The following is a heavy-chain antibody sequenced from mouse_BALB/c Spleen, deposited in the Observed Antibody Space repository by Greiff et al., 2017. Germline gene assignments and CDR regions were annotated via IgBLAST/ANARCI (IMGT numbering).Heavy chain of an antibody. CDR2: ISYSGST. CDR3: ARGPYYRNYYAMDY. Sequence: DVQLVESGPGLVKPSQSLSLTCTVTGYSITSDYAWNWIRQFPGNKLEWMGYISYSGSTSYNPSLKSRISITRDTSKNQFFLQLNSVTTEDTATYYCARGPYYRNYYAMDYWGQGTSVTVSS. J-gene: IGHJ4*01. V-gene: IGHV3-2*02. D-gene: IGHD2-12*01. CDR1: GYSITSDYA.